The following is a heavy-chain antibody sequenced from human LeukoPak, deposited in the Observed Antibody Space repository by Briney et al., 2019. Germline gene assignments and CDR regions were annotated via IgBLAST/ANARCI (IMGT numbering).Heavy chain of an antibody. V-gene: IGHV1-18*01. J-gene: IGHJ4*02. CDR2: ISAYNGNT. CDR3: AREESGGYFDY. Sequence: ASVKVSCKASGYTFTSYGISWVRQAPGQGLEWMGWISAYNGNTNYAQKLQGRVTMTRDTSTTTVYMELSSLRSEDTAVYYCAREESGGYFDYGGQGTLVTVSS. CDR1: GYTFTSYG. D-gene: IGHD2-8*02.